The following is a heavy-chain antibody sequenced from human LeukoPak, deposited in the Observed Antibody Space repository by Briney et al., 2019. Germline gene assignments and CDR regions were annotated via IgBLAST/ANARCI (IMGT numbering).Heavy chain of an antibody. CDR1: GFTFSSYA. D-gene: IGHD1-14*01. CDR3: AKAFSRPGGRFDY. Sequence: HPGGSLRLSCAASGFTFSSYAMHWVRQAPGKGLEWVAVISYDGSNKYYADSVKGRFTISRDNSKNTLYLQMNSLRAEDTAVYYCAKAFSRPGGRFDYWGQGTLVTVSS. CDR2: ISYDGSNK. J-gene: IGHJ4*02. V-gene: IGHV3-30*04.